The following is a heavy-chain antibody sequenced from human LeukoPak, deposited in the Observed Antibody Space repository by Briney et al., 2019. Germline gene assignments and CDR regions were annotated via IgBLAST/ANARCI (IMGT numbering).Heavy chain of an antibody. Sequence: GGSLQISFKGSGCSFTSYWIGWVRQLPGKGLEWMGIIYPGDSDTRYSPSFQGQVTISADRSISTAYLQWSSLKASDTAMYYCARQGFVSPDSSSWSRYWFEPWGQGTLVTVSS. J-gene: IGHJ5*02. D-gene: IGHD6-13*01. CDR1: GCSFTSYW. CDR3: ARQGFVSPDSSSWSRYWFEP. CDR2: IYPGDSDT. V-gene: IGHV5-51*01.